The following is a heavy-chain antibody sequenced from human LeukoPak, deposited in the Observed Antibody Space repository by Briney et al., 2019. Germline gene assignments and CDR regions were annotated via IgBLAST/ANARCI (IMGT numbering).Heavy chain of an antibody. Sequence: PGGSLRLSCAASGFTFSNAWMSWVRQAPGKGLEWVGRIKSKTDGATTDYAAPVKGRFTISRDDSKNTLYLQMNSLKTEDTAVYYCTTAPHCSGGSCYQAGDAFDIWGQGTMVTVSS. V-gene: IGHV3-15*01. CDR3: TTAPHCSGGSCYQAGDAFDI. CDR2: IKSKTDGATT. CDR1: GFTFSNAW. D-gene: IGHD2-15*01. J-gene: IGHJ3*02.